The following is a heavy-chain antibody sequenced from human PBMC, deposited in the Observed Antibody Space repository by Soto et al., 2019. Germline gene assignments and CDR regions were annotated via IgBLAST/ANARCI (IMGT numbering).Heavy chain of an antibody. CDR2: INTHNGDT. CDR3: ARQGAAPYYYCGLDV. Sequence: QVQLVQSGGEVKRPGASVKVSCKASGYTFTTYGISWVRQAPGQGLEWMGWINTHNGDTEHQQKLQGRVSMTRDTSTRTAYLEVRSLRSDDTAVYYCARQGAAPYYYCGLDVWGQGTTVTVSS. J-gene: IGHJ6*02. V-gene: IGHV1-18*01. CDR1: GYTFTTYG. D-gene: IGHD6-25*01.